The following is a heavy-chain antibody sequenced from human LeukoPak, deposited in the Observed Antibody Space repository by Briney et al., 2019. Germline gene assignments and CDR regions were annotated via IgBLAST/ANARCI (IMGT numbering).Heavy chain of an antibody. V-gene: IGHV1-2*02. D-gene: IGHD6-13*01. Sequence: GASVKVSCKASGYTFTGYYIHWARQAPGQGLEWMGWINPNSGGTSYAQKFQGRVTMTRDTSISTAYMELSRLRSDDTAVYYCARDTVAATGTVDYRGQGTLVTVSS. CDR1: GYTFTGYY. CDR2: INPNSGGT. CDR3: ARDTVAATGTVDY. J-gene: IGHJ4*02.